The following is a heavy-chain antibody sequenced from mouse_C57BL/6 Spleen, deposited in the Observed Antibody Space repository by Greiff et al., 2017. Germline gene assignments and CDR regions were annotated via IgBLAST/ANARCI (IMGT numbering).Heavy chain of an antibody. CDR3: ARPYYGSSYFDY. Sequence: VQLQQPGAELVKPGASVKLSCKASGYTFTSYWMQWVKQRPGQGLEWIGEIDPSDSYTNYNQKFKGKATLTVDTSSSTAYMQLSSLTSEDSAVYYCARPYYGSSYFDYWGQGTTLTVSS. CDR2: IDPSDSYT. V-gene: IGHV1-50*01. D-gene: IGHD1-1*01. CDR1: GYTFTSYW. J-gene: IGHJ2*01.